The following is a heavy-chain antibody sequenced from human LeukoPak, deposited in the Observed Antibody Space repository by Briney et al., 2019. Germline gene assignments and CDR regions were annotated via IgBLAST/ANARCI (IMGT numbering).Heavy chain of an antibody. CDR1: GFTFSSYT. Sequence: GGSLRLSCAASGFTFSSYTMNWVRQAPGKGLHWVSSISSSCSYMYYADSVRGRFTISRDNAKNSLNLQMNSLRAEDKAVYYCARDPYFYGSGSYSTPYYMDVWGRGTTVTVSS. D-gene: IGHD3-10*01. CDR3: ARDPYFYGSGSYSTPYYMDV. CDR2: ISSSCSYM. J-gene: IGHJ6*03. V-gene: IGHV3-21*01.